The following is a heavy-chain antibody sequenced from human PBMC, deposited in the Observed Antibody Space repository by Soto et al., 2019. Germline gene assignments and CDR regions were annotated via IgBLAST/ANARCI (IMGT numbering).Heavy chain of an antibody. CDR3: ARDKITGLFDY. CDR1: GGSISSSDYY. Sequence: SETLSLTCTVSGGSISSSDYYWGWIRQPPGKGLEWIGNIYYSGSASYNPSLKSRVTISVDTSKNQFSLKLTSVTAADTAVYYCARDKITGLFDYWGQGTLVTVSS. D-gene: IGHD2-8*02. CDR2: IYYSGSA. J-gene: IGHJ4*02. V-gene: IGHV4-39*02.